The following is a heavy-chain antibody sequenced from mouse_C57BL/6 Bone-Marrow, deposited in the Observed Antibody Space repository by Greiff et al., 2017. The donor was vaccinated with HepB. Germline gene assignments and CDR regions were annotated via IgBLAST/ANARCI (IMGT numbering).Heavy chain of an antibody. Sequence: EVQLVESGPGLAKPSQTLSLTCSVTGYSITSDYWNWIRKFPGNKLEYMGYISYSGSTYYNPSLKSRISITRDTSKNQYYLQLNSVTTEDTATYYCARGAYYGSRYWYFDVWGTGTTVTVSS. V-gene: IGHV3-8*01. CDR3: ARGAYYGSRYWYFDV. D-gene: IGHD1-1*01. CDR1: GYSITSDY. CDR2: ISYSGST. J-gene: IGHJ1*03.